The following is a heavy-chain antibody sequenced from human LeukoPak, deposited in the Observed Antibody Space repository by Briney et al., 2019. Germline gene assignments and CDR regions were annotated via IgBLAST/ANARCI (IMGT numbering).Heavy chain of an antibody. J-gene: IGHJ6*02. CDR2: IYYSGST. CDR3: ARLFSRGWEYHFGLDV. D-gene: IGHD6-19*01. Sequence: PSETLSLTCTVSGGSISTDASYWAWIRQPPGKGLEWIGSIYYSGSTYYSSSLKSRVTLSVDTSKNQFSMKMSSVTAADTAVFYCARLFSRGWEYHFGLDVWGQGTTVTVS. V-gene: IGHV4-39*01. CDR1: GGSISTDASY.